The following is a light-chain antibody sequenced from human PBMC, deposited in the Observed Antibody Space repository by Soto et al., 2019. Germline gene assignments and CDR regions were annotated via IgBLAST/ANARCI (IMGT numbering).Light chain of an antibody. CDR2: AGS. V-gene: IGKV3D-15*01. Sequence: ETVWTQSPGTLSLSPGEIATLSCRASQSISINLAWYQHKPGQAPRLLIHAGSTRATGIPARISGSGSGTEFTLTISSLQSEDFAVYYCQQFRNWPWAFGQGTKVDIK. J-gene: IGKJ1*01. CDR3: QQFRNWPWA. CDR1: QSISIN.